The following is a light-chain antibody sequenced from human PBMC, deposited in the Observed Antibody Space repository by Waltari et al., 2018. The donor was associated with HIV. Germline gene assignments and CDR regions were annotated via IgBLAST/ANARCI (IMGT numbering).Light chain of an antibody. CDR2: KAS. Sequence: DIQMTQSLSTLSASVGDRVTLTCRASQSIINWLAWYQQKPGNAPKLLIYKASTLEGGVPSRFRGSGSGTEFTLTINSLQPDDCATYFCQQYYLSPWTFGQGARV. J-gene: IGKJ1*01. CDR3: QQYYLSPWT. CDR1: QSIINW. V-gene: IGKV1-5*03.